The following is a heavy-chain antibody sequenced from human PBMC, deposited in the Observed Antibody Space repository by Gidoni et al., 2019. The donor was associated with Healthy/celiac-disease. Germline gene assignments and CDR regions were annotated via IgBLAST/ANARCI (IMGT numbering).Heavy chain of an antibody. J-gene: IGHJ6*02. D-gene: IGHD6-6*01. CDR2: IRYDGSNK. Sequence: QVQLVESGGGVVQPGGSLRLSWAASGFTFSSYGMHRVRQAPGKGLEWVAFIRYDGSNKYYADSVKGRFTISRDNSKNTLYLQMNSLRAEDTAVYYCAKVRQLDTRYYYYYGMDVWGQGTTVTVSS. V-gene: IGHV3-30*02. CDR1: GFTFSSYG. CDR3: AKVRQLDTRYYYYYGMDV.